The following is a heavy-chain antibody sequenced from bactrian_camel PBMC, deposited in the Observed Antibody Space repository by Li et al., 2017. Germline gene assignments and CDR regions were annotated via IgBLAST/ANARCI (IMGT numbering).Heavy chain of an antibody. CDR1: GLTVSTYC. CDR3: AAAPTAVCFVHSILPGDFDY. CDR2: IATGSGNT. D-gene: IGHD3*01. V-gene: IGHV3S1*01. Sequence: HVQLVESGGGSVQPGGSLGLSCAGSGLTVSTYCMAWFRQTSAKEREGVARIATGSGNTYYADSVKGRFTISQDNAKNTVYLQVNSLKPEDTAVYYCAAAPTAVCFVHSILPGDFDYWGQGTQVTVS. J-gene: IGHJ4*01.